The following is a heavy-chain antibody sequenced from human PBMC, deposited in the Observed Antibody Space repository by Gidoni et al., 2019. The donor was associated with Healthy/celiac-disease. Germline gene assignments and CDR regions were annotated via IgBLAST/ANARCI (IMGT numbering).Heavy chain of an antibody. CDR2: INPSGGST. CDR1: GYTFTSYY. V-gene: IGHV1-46*03. Sequence: QVQLVQSGAEVKTPGASVKVSCKASGYTFTSYYMHWVRQAPGQGLEWMGIINPSGGSTSYAQKFQGRVTMTRDTSTSTVYMELSSLRSEDTAVYYCARAYYDYIWGSYRYRSDYAFDIWGQGTMVTVSS. J-gene: IGHJ3*02. D-gene: IGHD3-16*02. CDR3: ARAYYDYIWGSYRYRSDYAFDI.